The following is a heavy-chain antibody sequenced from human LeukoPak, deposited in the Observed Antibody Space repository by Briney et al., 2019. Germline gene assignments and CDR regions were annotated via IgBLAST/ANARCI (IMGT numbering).Heavy chain of an antibody. CDR2: VYYSGST. CDR3: ARGYDFRSIMMGSL. Sequence: SETLSLTCTVSGGSISPYYWSWIRQVPGKGLEWIGYVYYSGSTTYNPSLRSRVTMSVDTSKNQFSLEVSSVTAADTAVYYCARGYDFRSIMMGSLWGQGTLVTVSS. J-gene: IGHJ4*02. CDR1: GGSISPYY. D-gene: IGHD3-3*01. V-gene: IGHV4-59*01.